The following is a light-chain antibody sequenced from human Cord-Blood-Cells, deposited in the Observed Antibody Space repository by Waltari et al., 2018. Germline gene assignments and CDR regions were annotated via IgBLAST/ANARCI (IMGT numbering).Light chain of an antibody. CDR3: SSYAGSNNLV. J-gene: IGLJ3*02. V-gene: IGLV2-8*01. CDR2: EVS. Sequence: QSALTQPPSASGSPGQSVTISCTGTSSDVGGDNYVPWYQQPPGKAPKLMIYEVSKRPSGVPDRFSGSKSGNTASLTVSGLQAEDEADYYCSSYAGSNNLVFGGGTKLTVL. CDR1: SSDVGGDNY.